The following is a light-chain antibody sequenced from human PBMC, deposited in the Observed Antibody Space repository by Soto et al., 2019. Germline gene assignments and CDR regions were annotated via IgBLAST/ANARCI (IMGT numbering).Light chain of an antibody. CDR2: GAS. CDR1: QSVSSTY. CDR3: QQRSEWPLT. V-gene: IGKV3D-20*02. Sequence: EIVLTQSPCTLSLSPGERATLSCRASQSVSSTYLAWYQQKPGQAPRLLIYGASSRATGIPARFSGSGSGTDFTLTISSLEPEDFAVYYCQQRSEWPLTIGGGTKVDIK. J-gene: IGKJ4*01.